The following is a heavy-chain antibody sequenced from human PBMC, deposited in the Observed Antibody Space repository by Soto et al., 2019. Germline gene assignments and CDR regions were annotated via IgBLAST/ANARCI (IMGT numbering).Heavy chain of an antibody. D-gene: IGHD3-10*01. Sequence: SETLSLTCAVSGGTIGGVGYAWSWIRQPPGRGLEWIGYIYPSGTFFKSPSLKTRLTMSLDMSNNQFSLTLNSMTAADTAVYYCARGQFYSGSGNFNNLMFDAWGQGIQVTVSS. V-gene: IGHV4-30-2*01. CDR2: IYPSGTF. J-gene: IGHJ5*02. CDR1: GGTIGGVGYA. CDR3: ARGQFYSGSGNFNNLMFDA.